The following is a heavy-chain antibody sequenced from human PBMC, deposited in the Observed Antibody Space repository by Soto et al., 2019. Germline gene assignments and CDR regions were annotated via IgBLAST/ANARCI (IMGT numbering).Heavy chain of an antibody. CDR3: AIGRGYNSGVRDYYFDY. CDR1: GFTFSSYG. D-gene: IGHD5-18*01. Sequence: ESGGGVVQPGRSLRLSCAASGFTFSSYGIHWVRQAPGKGLEWVAFIWSDGSNKYYADSVRGRFTISRDNSQNTMYLQMDSLRADDTALYYCAIGRGYNSGVRDYYFDYWGQGTLVTVSS. J-gene: IGHJ4*02. V-gene: IGHV3-33*01. CDR2: IWSDGSNK.